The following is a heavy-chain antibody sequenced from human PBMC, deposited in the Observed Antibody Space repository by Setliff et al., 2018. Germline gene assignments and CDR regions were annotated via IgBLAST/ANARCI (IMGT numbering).Heavy chain of an antibody. Sequence: GASVKVSCKASGYTFTSYDINWVRQATGQGLEWMGWMNPNSGNTGYAQKFQGRVTMTRNTSISTAYMELSSLRSEDTAVYYCARGRERDYNFWSGYYTYYCYGMDVWGQGTTVTVS. CDR3: ARGRERDYNFWSGYYTYYCYGMDV. V-gene: IGHV1-8*02. J-gene: IGHJ6*02. CDR1: GYTFTSYD. CDR2: MNPNSGNT. D-gene: IGHD3-3*01.